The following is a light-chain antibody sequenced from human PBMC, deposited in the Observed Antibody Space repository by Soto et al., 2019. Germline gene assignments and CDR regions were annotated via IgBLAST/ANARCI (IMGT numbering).Light chain of an antibody. Sequence: DIQMTQSPSTLSVSVGDRVTITCRASQSISWWLAWYQQKPGKGPKLLIYDASSLQSGVPSRFSGSGSGTEFTLTVSSLQPDDFATYYCQHYNSYSEAFGQGTKVDIK. CDR3: QHYNSYSEA. CDR2: DAS. CDR1: QSISWW. V-gene: IGKV1-5*01. J-gene: IGKJ1*01.